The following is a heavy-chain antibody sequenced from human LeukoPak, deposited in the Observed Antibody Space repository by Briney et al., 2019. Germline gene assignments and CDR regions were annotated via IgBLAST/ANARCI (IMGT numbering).Heavy chain of an antibody. Sequence: SETLSLTCTVSGDSISSRSYYWGWIRQPPGKGLEWIGSIYYSGSTYYNPSLKSRVTISVNTSKNQFSLKLSSVTAADTAVYYCASFVPNFDYWGQGTLVTVSS. CDR1: GDSISSRSYY. CDR2: IYYSGST. D-gene: IGHD3-16*02. CDR3: ASFVPNFDY. J-gene: IGHJ4*02. V-gene: IGHV4-39*07.